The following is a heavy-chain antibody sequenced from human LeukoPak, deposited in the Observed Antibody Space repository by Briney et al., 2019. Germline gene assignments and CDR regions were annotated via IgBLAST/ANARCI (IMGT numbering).Heavy chain of an antibody. Sequence: GESQKISCKGSGYPFTTYWIGWVRQMPGKGLEWMGIIYPGDSDTIYRPSFQGQVTISADKSISTAYLQWNSLRASDTAMYYCARLAVAGLDYWGQGTLVTVSS. CDR3: ARLAVAGLDY. V-gene: IGHV5-51*01. D-gene: IGHD6-19*01. CDR2: IYPGDSDT. J-gene: IGHJ4*02. CDR1: GYPFTTYW.